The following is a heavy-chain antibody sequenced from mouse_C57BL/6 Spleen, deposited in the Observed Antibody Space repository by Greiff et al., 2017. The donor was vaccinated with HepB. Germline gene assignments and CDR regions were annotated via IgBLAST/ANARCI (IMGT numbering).Heavy chain of an antibody. CDR2: IRNKANGYTT. V-gene: IGHV7-3*01. D-gene: IGHD4-1*01. CDR3: ASSHQANWYAMDD. CDR1: GFTFTDYY. J-gene: IGHJ4*01. Sequence: EVHLVESGGGLVQPGGSLSLSCAASGFTFTDYYMSWVRQPPGKALEWLGFIRNKANGYTTEYSASVKGRFTISRDNSQSILYLQMNALRSEDSATYYCASSHQANWYAMDDWGKGTSVTVSS.